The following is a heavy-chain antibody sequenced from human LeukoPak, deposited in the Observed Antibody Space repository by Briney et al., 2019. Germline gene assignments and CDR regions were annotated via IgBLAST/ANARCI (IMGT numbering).Heavy chain of an antibody. J-gene: IGHJ6*02. CDR3: ARDEAVSGPYYYGMDV. CDR1: GFTFSSYW. Sequence: PGGSLRLSCAASGFTFSSYWMSWVRQAPGKGLEWVANIKQDGSEKYYVDSVKGRFTISRDNAKNSLYLQMNSLRAEDTAVYYCARDEAVSGPYYYGMDVWGQGTTVTVSS. D-gene: IGHD1-14*01. V-gene: IGHV3-7*01. CDR2: IKQDGSEK.